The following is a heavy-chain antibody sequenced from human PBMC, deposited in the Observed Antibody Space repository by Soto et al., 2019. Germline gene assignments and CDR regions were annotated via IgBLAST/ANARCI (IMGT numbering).Heavy chain of an antibody. CDR3: ASLRRGGAPVRGVISTYFDY. D-gene: IGHD3-10*01. Sequence: SETLSLTCTVSGGSISSSSYYWGWIRQPPGKGLEWIGSIYYSGSTYYNPSLKSRVTISVDTSKNQFSLKLSSVTAADTAVYYCASLRRGGAPVRGVISTYFDYWGQGTLVTVSS. J-gene: IGHJ4*02. CDR1: GGSISSSSYY. CDR2: IYYSGST. V-gene: IGHV4-39*01.